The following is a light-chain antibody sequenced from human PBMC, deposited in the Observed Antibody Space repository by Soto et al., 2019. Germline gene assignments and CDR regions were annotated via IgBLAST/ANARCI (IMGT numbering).Light chain of an antibody. CDR1: QRISTY. Sequence: DIQMTQSPSTLSAGVGDSVTITCRASQRISTYLNWYQQKPGKAPTLLIYAASSLQSGVPSRFSVGGSGTDFTLTLNTLQPEDLATLFCQQCYRPPRTFGQGTKGEIK. CDR2: AAS. CDR3: QQCYRPPRT. J-gene: IGKJ1*01. V-gene: IGKV1-39*01.